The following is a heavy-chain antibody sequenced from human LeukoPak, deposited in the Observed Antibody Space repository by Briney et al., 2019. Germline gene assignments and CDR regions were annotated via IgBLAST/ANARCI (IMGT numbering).Heavy chain of an antibody. CDR1: GGSISSYY. CDR3: ARGIAAAGVSYYYYYMDV. Sequence: SETLSPTFTVSGGSISSYYWSWIRQPAGKGLEWIGRIYTSGSTNYNPSLKSRVTMSVDTSKNQFSLKLSSVTAADTAVYYCARGIAAAGVSYYYYYMDVWGKGTTVTVSS. D-gene: IGHD6-13*01. CDR2: IYTSGST. J-gene: IGHJ6*03. V-gene: IGHV4-4*07.